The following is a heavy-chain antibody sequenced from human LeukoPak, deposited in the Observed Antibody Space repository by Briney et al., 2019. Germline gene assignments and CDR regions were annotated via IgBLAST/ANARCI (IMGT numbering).Heavy chain of an antibody. Sequence: GGSLRLSCAASGFTLSSYAMTWVRQAPGKGLEWVAVIWYDGSNKYYADSVKGRFTISRDNSKNTLYLQMTSLRAEDTAIYYCAKAEGSSTWYRGEYFQHWGQGTLVTVSS. V-gene: IGHV3-33*06. D-gene: IGHD6-13*01. CDR2: IWYDGSNK. J-gene: IGHJ1*01. CDR3: AKAEGSSTWYRGEYFQH. CDR1: GFTLSSYA.